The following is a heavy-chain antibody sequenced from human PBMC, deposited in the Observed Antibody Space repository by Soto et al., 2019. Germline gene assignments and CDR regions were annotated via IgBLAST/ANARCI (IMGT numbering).Heavy chain of an antibody. CDR2: IYYSGRT. CDR1: SGSISSSDYY. CDR3: ARGDYVYWFDP. V-gene: IGHV4-30-4*02. J-gene: IGHJ5*02. D-gene: IGHD4-17*01. Sequence: PSETLSLTCSVSSGSISSSDYYWSLVRQPPGKGLEWIGYIYYSGRTYYNPSLKSRVTISVDTSKNQFSLKLRSVTAADTAAYYCARGDYVYWFDPWGQGTLVTVS.